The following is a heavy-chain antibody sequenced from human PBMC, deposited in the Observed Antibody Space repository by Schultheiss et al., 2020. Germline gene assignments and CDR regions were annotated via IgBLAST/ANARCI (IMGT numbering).Heavy chain of an antibody. D-gene: IGHD4-17*01. V-gene: IGHV3-33*01. CDR3: ARGIGTTVTTYYYYYYGMDV. J-gene: IGHJ6*02. CDR1: GFTFSSYG. Sequence: GSLRLSCAASGFTFSSYGMHWVRQAPGKGLEWVAVIWYDGSNKYYADSVKGRFTISRDNSKNTLYLQMGSLRAEDMAVYYCARGIGTTVTTYYYYYYGMDVWGQGTTVTVSS. CDR2: IWYDGSNK.